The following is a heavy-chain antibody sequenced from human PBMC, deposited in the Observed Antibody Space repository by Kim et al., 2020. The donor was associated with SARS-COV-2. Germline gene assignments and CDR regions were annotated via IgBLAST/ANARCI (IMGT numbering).Heavy chain of an antibody. CDR1: GFSFSADW. Sequence: GGSLRLSCAASGFSFSADWMTWVRQAPGKGLEWVANINEHGTKADYADSLRGRFTISRDNAEDSLFLQMNNMRVDDTAVYYCARAGFAGAFDYWGQGILVTVSS. CDR3: ARAGFAGAFDY. V-gene: IGHV3-7*03. J-gene: IGHJ4*02. D-gene: IGHD3-3*01. CDR2: INEHGTKA.